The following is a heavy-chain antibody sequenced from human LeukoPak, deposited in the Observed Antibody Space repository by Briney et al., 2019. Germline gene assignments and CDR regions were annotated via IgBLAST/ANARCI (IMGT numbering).Heavy chain of an antibody. CDR3: ARKTPRFGDYDY. Sequence: GGSLRLSCAASGFTVSSSYMSWVRQAPGKGLEWVSLIYSAGSTYYADSVKGRFTISRDNSKNTLYLQMNSLRAEDTAVYYCARKTPRFGDYDYWGQGTLVTVSS. D-gene: IGHD2-15*01. V-gene: IGHV3-66*01. J-gene: IGHJ4*02. CDR1: GFTVSSSY. CDR2: IYSAGST.